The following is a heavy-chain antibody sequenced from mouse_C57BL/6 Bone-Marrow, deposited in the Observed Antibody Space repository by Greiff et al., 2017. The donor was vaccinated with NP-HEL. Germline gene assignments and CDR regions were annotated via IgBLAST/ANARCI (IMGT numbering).Heavy chain of an antibody. CDR2: INPNNGGT. D-gene: IGHD2-5*01. CDR3: ARSNSLFAY. Sequence: VQLQQSGPELVKPGASVKISCKASGYTFTDYYMNWVKQSHGKSLEWIGDINPNNGGTSYNQKFKGKATLTVDKSSSTAYMELRSLTSEDSAVYYCARSNSLFAYWGQGTLVTVSA. CDR1: GYTFTDYY. V-gene: IGHV1-26*01. J-gene: IGHJ3*01.